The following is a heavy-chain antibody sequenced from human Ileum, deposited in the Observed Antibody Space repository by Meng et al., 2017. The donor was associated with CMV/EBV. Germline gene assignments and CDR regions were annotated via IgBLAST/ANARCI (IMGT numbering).Heavy chain of an antibody. CDR3: AHSSDYYDSSGELDY. Sequence: TLKEAGPKPVTPTPTLTLPCTFSGFSLSASGVGVGWIRQPPGKALEWLALIYWDDDKRYSPSLKSRLTITKDTSNNQVVLIMTNMDPVDTATYYCAHSSDYYDSSGELDYWGQGTLVTVSS. J-gene: IGHJ4*02. D-gene: IGHD3-22*01. CDR1: GFSLSASGVG. V-gene: IGHV2-5*02. CDR2: IYWDDDK.